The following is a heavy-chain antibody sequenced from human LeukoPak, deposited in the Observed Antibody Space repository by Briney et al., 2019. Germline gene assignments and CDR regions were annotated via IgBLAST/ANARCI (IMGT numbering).Heavy chain of an antibody. J-gene: IGHJ2*01. V-gene: IGHV1-18*01. CDR1: GYTFTSYG. Sequence: ASVKVSCKASGYTFTSYGISWVRQAPGQGLEWMGWISAYNGNTNYAQKLKGRVTMTTDTSTSTAYMELRSLRSDDTAVYYCARDLVSCSSTSCYRPSYFDLWGRGTLVTVSS. CDR3: ARDLVSCSSTSCYRPSYFDL. CDR2: ISAYNGNT. D-gene: IGHD2-2*01.